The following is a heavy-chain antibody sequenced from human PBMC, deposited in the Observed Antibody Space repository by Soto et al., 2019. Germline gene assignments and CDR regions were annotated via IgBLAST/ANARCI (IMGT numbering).Heavy chain of an antibody. CDR2: IYYSGST. Sequence: SDTLSLTCAVTGGSIRIDGYYSSWSRQPPGKGLEWIGSIYYSGSTYYNPSLKSRVTISVDTSKNQFSLKLSSVTAADTAVYYCARRLYYDSTGFEGGGMDVWGQGTTVT. CDR3: ARRLYYDSTGFEGGGMDV. D-gene: IGHD3-22*01. J-gene: IGHJ6*02. CDR1: GGSIRIDGYY. V-gene: IGHV4-39*01.